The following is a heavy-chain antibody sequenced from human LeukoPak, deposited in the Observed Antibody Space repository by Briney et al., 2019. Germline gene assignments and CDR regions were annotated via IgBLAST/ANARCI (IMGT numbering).Heavy chain of an antibody. Sequence: GGSLRLSCAASGFTFSSYWMSWVRQTPGKGLEWVAVVSYDGSKKYYADSVKGRFTISRDNSKNTLYLLMNSLRPEDTAVYYCARDLRGYYYGSGSFRGGDYWGQGALVTVSS. CDR3: ARDLRGYYYGSGSFRGGDY. V-gene: IGHV3-30-3*01. D-gene: IGHD3-10*01. CDR1: GFTFSSYW. CDR2: VSYDGSKK. J-gene: IGHJ4*02.